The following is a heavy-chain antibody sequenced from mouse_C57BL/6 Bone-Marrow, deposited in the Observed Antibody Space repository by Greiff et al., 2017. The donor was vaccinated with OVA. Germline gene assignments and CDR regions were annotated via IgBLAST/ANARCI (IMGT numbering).Heavy chain of an antibody. CDR2: IDPSDSYT. V-gene: IGHV1-69*01. CDR3: ARGGTADY. D-gene: IGHD1-2*01. CDR1: GYTFTSYW. Sequence: QVQLQQSGAELVMPGASVKLSCKASGYTFTSYWMHWVKQRPGQGLEWIGEIDPSDSYTNYNQKFKGKSTLTVGKSSSTAYMQLSSLTSEDSAVYYCARGGTADYWGQGTTLTVSS. J-gene: IGHJ2*01.